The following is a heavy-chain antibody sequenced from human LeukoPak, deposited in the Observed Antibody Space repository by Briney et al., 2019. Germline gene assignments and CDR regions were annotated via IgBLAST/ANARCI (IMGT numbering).Heavy chain of an antibody. CDR2: ISGSGGST. D-gene: IGHD5-24*01. CDR1: GFTFSSYG. Sequence: GGSLRLSCAASGFTFSSYGMSWVRQAPGKGLEWVSAISGSGGSTYYADSAKGRFTISRDNSKNTLYLQMNSLRAEDTAVYYCAKGRRWLQLWDYWGQGTLVTVSS. CDR3: AKGRRWLQLWDY. J-gene: IGHJ4*02. V-gene: IGHV3-23*01.